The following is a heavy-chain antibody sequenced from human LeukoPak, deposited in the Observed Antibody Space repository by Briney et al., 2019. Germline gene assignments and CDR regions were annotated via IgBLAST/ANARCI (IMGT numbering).Heavy chain of an antibody. CDR3: ARERWGSTVVSSSYYMDV. J-gene: IGHJ6*03. V-gene: IGHV4-34*01. CDR1: GGSFSGYY. Sequence: SETLSLTCSVYGGSFSGYYWSWIRQPPGKGLEWIGEINHSGSTNYNPSLKSRVTISVGTSKNQFSLKLSSVTAADTAVYYCARERWGSTVVSSSYYMDVWGKGTTVTVSS. D-gene: IGHD4-23*01. CDR2: INHSGST.